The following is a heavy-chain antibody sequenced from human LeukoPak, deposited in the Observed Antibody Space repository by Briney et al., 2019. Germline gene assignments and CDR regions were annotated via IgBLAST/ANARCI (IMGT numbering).Heavy chain of an antibody. D-gene: IGHD2-2*01. V-gene: IGHV3-66*01. CDR3: ARETPVDIVVVHLQVIRNAFDI. Sequence: GGSLRLSCAASGFTVSSKYMSWVRQAPGKGMEWVSVIYSGGSKYYTDSVKGRFTISRDNSKNTLYLQMNSLRAGDTAVYYCARETPVDIVVVHLQVIRNAFDIWGQGTMVTVSS. CDR1: GFTVSSKY. J-gene: IGHJ3*02. CDR2: IYSGGSK.